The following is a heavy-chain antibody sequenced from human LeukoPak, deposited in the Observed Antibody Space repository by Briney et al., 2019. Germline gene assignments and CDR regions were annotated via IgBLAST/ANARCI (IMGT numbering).Heavy chain of an antibody. V-gene: IGHV4-59*01. J-gene: IGHJ6*02. Sequence: PSETLSLTCTVSGVSISSYYWGRIRQFPGRGLEWIGYIYYTGSTSYNPSLKSRVTISIDTSKNQFSLKLSSVTAADTAVYYCASEFGDYAGMDVWGQGTTVTVSS. CDR3: ASEFGDYAGMDV. D-gene: IGHD3-16*01. CDR2: IYYTGST. CDR1: GVSISSYY.